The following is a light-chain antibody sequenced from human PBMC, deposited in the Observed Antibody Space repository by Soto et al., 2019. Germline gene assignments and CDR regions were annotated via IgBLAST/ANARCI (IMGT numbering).Light chain of an antibody. CDR3: MQATQPTWT. CDR1: QSLVHSDGNTY. J-gene: IGKJ1*01. Sequence: DIVMTQTPLSSRVTLGQPASISCRSSQSLVHSDGNTYLNWLHQRPGQPPRLLLYKISNRFFGVPDRFSGSGAGAHFTLTINRVEAEDVGVYYCMQATQPTWTFGQGTKVDIK. V-gene: IGKV2-24*01. CDR2: KIS.